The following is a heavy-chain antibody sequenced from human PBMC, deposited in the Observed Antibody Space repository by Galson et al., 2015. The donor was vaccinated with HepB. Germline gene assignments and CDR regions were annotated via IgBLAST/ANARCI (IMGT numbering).Heavy chain of an antibody. CDR3: ARRGDY. CDR1: GGSISSSNW. CDR2: IYDRGNT. J-gene: IGHJ4*02. D-gene: IGHD3-10*01. V-gene: IGHV4-4*02. Sequence: ETLSLTCAVSGGSISSSNWWSWVRQPPGKGLEWIGAIYDRGNTYYNPSLKSRVTIFADTSKNQFSLKLTSVTATDTAVYYCARRGDYWGQGTLVTVSS.